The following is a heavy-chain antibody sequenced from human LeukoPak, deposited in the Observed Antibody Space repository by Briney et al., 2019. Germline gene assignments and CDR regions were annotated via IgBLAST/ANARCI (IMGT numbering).Heavy chain of an antibody. CDR3: AREKAADGTNWGDYFDY. J-gene: IGHJ4*02. D-gene: IGHD6-13*01. V-gene: IGHV4-59*01. CDR2: IYHSGNT. Sequence: SETLSLTCTVSGGSIRSYYWSWIPQPPGKGLEWIGNIYHSGNTNYNPPLKSRVTISIDTSKNQFALKVSSVTAADTAMYYCAREKAADGTNWGDYFDYWGQGTLVAVSS. CDR1: GGSIRSYY.